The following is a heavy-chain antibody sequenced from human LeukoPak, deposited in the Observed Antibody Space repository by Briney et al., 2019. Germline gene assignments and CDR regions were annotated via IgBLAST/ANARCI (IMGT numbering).Heavy chain of an antibody. V-gene: IGHV3-30*04. J-gene: IGHJ4*02. Sequence: PGRSLRLSCAASGFTFSSYAMHWVRQAPGKGLEWVAVISYDGSNKYYADSVKGRFTISRDNSKNTLYLQMNGLRAEDTAVYYCARGPYYYDESYWGQGTLVTVSS. D-gene: IGHD3-22*01. CDR1: GFTFSSYA. CDR2: ISYDGSNK. CDR3: ARGPYYYDESY.